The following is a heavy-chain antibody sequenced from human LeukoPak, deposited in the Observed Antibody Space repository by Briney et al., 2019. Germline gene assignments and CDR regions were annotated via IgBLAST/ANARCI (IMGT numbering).Heavy chain of an antibody. CDR1: GGSISSYY. V-gene: IGHV4-4*07. CDR3: AREDTAMVTY. D-gene: IGHD5-18*01. J-gene: IGHJ4*02. CDR2: IYTSGST. Sequence: SEALSLTCTVSGGSISSYYWSWLRQPAGKGLEWIGRIYTSGSTNYNPSLKSRVTMSVDTSKNQFSLKLSSVTAADTAAYYCAREDTAMVTYWGQGTLVTVSS.